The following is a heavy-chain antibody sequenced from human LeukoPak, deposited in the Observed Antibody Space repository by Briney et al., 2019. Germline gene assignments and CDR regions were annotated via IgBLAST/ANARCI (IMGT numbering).Heavy chain of an antibody. CDR1: GGTFSSYA. Sequence: ASVKVSCKASGGTFSSYAISWARQAPGQGLEWMGRIIPILGIANYAQKFQGRVTITADKSTSTAYMELSSLRSEDTAVYYCARDRRMTTVTYIDYWGQGTLVTVSS. J-gene: IGHJ4*02. V-gene: IGHV1-69*04. D-gene: IGHD4-11*01. CDR2: IIPILGIA. CDR3: ARDRRMTTVTYIDY.